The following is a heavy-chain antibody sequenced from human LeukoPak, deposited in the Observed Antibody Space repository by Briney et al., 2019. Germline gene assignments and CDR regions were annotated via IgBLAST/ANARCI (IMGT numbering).Heavy chain of an antibody. J-gene: IGHJ3*02. CDR2: INHSGST. CDR3: AFDYYDSSGYYYVDAFDI. Sequence: PSETLSLTCTVYGGSFSGYYWSWIRQPPGKGLEWIGEINHSGSTNYNPSLKSRVTISVDTSKNQFSLKLSSVTAADTAVYYCAFDYYDSSGYYYVDAFDIWGQGTMVTVSS. D-gene: IGHD3-22*01. CDR1: GGSFSGYY. V-gene: IGHV4-34*01.